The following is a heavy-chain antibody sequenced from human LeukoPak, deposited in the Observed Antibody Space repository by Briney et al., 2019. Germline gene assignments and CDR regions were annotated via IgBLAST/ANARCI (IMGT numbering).Heavy chain of an antibody. CDR1: GFSFSTYS. J-gene: IGHJ4*02. V-gene: IGHV3-48*02. CDR2: ISGSSSTI. D-gene: IGHD6-19*01. CDR3: ARCYGSECRGEVDY. Sequence: GRSLRPSRAASGFSFSTYSMNWVRQAPGKGLEWVSYISGSSSTIYYADSVKGRFTISRDNAKNSLYLQMNSLRDEDTALYYCARCYGSECRGEVDYWGQGTLVTVSS.